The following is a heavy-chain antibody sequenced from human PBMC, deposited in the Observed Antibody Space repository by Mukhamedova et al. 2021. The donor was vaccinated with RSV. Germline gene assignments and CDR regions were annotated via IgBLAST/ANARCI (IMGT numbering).Heavy chain of an antibody. V-gene: IGHV3-15*01. Sequence: GTTDYAAPVKGRFTISRDDSKNTLYLQMNSLKTEDTAVYYYTTGPDSSGWSSPFDYWGQGTLVTVSS. CDR2: GTT. D-gene: IGHD6-19*01. J-gene: IGHJ4*02. CDR3: TTGPDSSGWSSPFDY.